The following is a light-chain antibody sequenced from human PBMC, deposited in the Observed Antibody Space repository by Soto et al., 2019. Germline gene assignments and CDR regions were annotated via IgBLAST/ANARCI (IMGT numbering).Light chain of an antibody. CDR2: DAS. CDR1: QDISNY. J-gene: IGKJ4*01. V-gene: IGKV1-33*01. Sequence: DIQMTQSPSSLSASVGDRVTITCQASQDISNYLNWYQQKPGKAPKLLIYDASNLETGVPSRFSGRGYGTDFTLTISSLQPEDIATYACQQYDNLPLTFGAGTTVEIK. CDR3: QQYDNLPLT.